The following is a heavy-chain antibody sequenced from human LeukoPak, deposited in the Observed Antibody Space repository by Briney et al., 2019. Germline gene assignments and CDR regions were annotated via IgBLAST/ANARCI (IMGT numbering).Heavy chain of an antibody. V-gene: IGHV3-33*06. CDR1: GFTFSSYG. J-gene: IGHJ4*02. CDR2: IWYDGSNK. CDR3: AQDRGSSCTAVDY. D-gene: IGHD2-2*01. Sequence: GGSLRLSCAASGFTFSSYGMHWVRQAPGKGLEWVAVIWYDGSNKYYADSVKGRFTISRVNSKNTLYLQMNSLRAEDTAVYYCAQDRGSSCTAVDYWGQGTLVTVSS.